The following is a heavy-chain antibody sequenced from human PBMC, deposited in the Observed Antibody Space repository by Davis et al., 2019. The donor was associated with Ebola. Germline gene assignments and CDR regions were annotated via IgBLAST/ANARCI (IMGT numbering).Heavy chain of an antibody. V-gene: IGHV4-59*12. D-gene: IGHD1-7*01. CDR1: GGSFSGYY. CDR3: ARARGRNWNYVNYYYGMDV. Sequence: MPGGSLRLSCAVYGGSFSGYYWSWIRQSPGKGLEWIGYMYYSGSTNYNPSLKSRVTISVDTSKNQFSLKLSSVTAADTAVYYCARARGRNWNYVNYYYGMDVWGQGTTVIVSS. J-gene: IGHJ6*02. CDR2: MYYSGST.